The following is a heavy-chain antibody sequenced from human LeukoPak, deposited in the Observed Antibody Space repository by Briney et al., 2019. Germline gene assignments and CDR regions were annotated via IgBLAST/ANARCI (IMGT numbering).Heavy chain of an antibody. V-gene: IGHV4-34*01. Sequence: SETLSLTCAVYGGSFSGYYWSWIRQPPGKGLEWIGEINHSGSTNYNPSLKSRVTISVDTSKNQVSLKLSSVTAADTAVYYCARDSAGTSPFDYWGQGTLVTVSS. CDR1: GGSFSGYY. CDR3: ARDSAGTSPFDY. D-gene: IGHD6-19*01. J-gene: IGHJ4*02. CDR2: INHSGST.